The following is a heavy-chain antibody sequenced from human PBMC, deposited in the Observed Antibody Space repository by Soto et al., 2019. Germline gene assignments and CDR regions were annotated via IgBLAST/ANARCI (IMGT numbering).Heavy chain of an antibody. V-gene: IGHV4-34*01. J-gene: IGHJ4*02. CDR1: GGSFSGYY. CDR2: INHSGST. Sequence: QVQLQQWGAGLLKPSETLSLTCAVYGGSFSGYYWSWIRQPPGKGLEWIGEINHSGSTNYNPSLKSRVTISVDTSKNQFSLKLSSVTAADTAVYYCARGRDDYGSGQKAYVDYWGQGTLVAVSS. D-gene: IGHD3-10*01. CDR3: ARGRDDYGSGQKAYVDY.